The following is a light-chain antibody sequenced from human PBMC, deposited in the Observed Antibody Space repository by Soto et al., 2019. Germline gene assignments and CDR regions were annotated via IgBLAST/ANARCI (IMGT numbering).Light chain of an antibody. J-gene: IGLJ1*01. CDR3: SSPSATSPYV. Sequence: QSVLTQPASVSGSPGQSITISCTGTSNDVGGYNYVSWYQQQPGKAPKLIIYEVSHRPSGISNRFSGSKSGNTASLTISGLHVEDEADYYCSSPSATSPYVFVTGTKLTVL. V-gene: IGLV2-14*01. CDR1: SNDVGGYNY. CDR2: EVS.